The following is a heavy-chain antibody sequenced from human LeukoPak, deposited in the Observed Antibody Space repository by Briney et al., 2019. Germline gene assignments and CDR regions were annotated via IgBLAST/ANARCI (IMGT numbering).Heavy chain of an antibody. D-gene: IGHD2-15*01. Sequence: TGGSLRLSCAASGFTFSGSAMHWVRQASGKGLEWVGRIRSKANSYATAYAASVKGRFTISRDDSKNTAYLQMNSLKTEDTAVYYCTTDGYGPRESFSDYWGQGTLVTVSS. V-gene: IGHV3-73*01. J-gene: IGHJ4*02. CDR1: GFTFSGSA. CDR2: IRSKANSYAT. CDR3: TTDGYGPRESFSDY.